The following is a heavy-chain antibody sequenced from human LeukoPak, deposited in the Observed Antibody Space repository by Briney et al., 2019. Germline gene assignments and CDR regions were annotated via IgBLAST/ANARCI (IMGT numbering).Heavy chain of an antibody. J-gene: IGHJ5*02. CDR1: GYTFTSYY. CDR3: ARAYGDYNWFDP. CDR2: INPSGGST. D-gene: IGHD4-17*01. Sequence: ASVKVSCKASGYTFTSYYMHWVRQAPGQGLEWMGIINPSGGSTSYAQKFQGRVTMTRDTSTSTVYMELSSLRSEDTAVNYCARAYGDYNWFDPWGQGTLVTVSS. V-gene: IGHV1-46*01.